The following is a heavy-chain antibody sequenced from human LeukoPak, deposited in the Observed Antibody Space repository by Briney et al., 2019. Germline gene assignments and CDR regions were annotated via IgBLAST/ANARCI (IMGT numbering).Heavy chain of an antibody. CDR2: IIPIFGTA. Sequence: SVKVSCKASGGTFSSYAISWVRQAPGQGLEWMGGIIPIFGTANYAQKFQGRVTITADESTSTAYMELSSLRSEDTAVYNCARVDHVDSSGFDAFDIWGQGTMVTVSS. CDR3: ARVDHVDSSGFDAFDI. CDR1: GGTFSSYA. D-gene: IGHD3-22*01. V-gene: IGHV1-69*01. J-gene: IGHJ3*02.